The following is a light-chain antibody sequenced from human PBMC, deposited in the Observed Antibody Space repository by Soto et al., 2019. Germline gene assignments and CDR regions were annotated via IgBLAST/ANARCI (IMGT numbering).Light chain of an antibody. CDR3: SSYTRSTTLGVV. CDR1: SSDLGGYNY. CDR2: EVS. V-gene: IGLV2-14*01. J-gene: IGLJ2*01. Sequence: QSALTQPASVSGSPGQSITISCTGTSSDLGGYNYVSWYQQHPGKAPKVMIYEVSNRPSGVSNRFSGSKSGNTASLTISGLLAEDEADYYCSSYTRSTTLGVVFGAGTKLTVL.